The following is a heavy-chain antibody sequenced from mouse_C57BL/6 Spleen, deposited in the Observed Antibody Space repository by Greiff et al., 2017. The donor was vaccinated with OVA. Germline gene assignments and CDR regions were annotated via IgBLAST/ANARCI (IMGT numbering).Heavy chain of an antibody. J-gene: IGHJ3*01. CDR3: ANYYGSPPWFAY. CDR2: INPNNGGT. Sequence: EVQLQQSGPELVKPGASVKISCKASGYTFTDYYMNWVKQSHGKSLEWIGDINPNNGGTSYNQKFKGKATLTVDKSSSTAYMELRSLTSEDSAVYYCANYYGSPPWFAYWGQGTLVTVSA. V-gene: IGHV1-26*01. CDR1: GYTFTDYY. D-gene: IGHD1-1*01.